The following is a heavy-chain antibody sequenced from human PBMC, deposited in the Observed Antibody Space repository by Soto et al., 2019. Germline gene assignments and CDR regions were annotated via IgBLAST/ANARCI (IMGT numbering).Heavy chain of an antibody. CDR2: NKRDGGSP. D-gene: IGHD6-19*01. CDR1: GFTVDHYR. J-gene: IGHJ5*02. V-gene: IGHV3-20*01. Sequence: GALTLSCAPPGFTVDHYRMNRVHLVRGRWLEWVAGNKRDGGSPGYAESVKGRFTISRDNDRKKLYLEMTSLKSGVRALYECVRDGIGWYVFDTWGPGALVTVSS. CDR3: VRDGIGWYVFDT.